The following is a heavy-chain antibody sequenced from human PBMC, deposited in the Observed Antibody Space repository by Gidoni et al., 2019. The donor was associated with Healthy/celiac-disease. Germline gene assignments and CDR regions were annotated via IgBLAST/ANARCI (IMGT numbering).Heavy chain of an antibody. J-gene: IGHJ6*02. CDR2: ISYDGSNK. D-gene: IGHD6-19*01. Sequence: QVQLVESGGGVVQPGRSLRLSCAASGCTFSSYGMHWVRQAPGKGLEWVAVISYDGSNKYYADSVKGRFTISRDNSKNTLYLQMNSLRAENTAVYYCAKARSGHHYYYGMDVWGQGTTVTVSS. CDR3: AKARSGHHYYYGMDV. V-gene: IGHV3-30*18. CDR1: GCTFSSYG.